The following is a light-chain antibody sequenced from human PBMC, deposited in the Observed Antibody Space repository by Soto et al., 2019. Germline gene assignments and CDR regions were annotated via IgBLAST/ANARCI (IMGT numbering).Light chain of an antibody. CDR3: QVWDSSSDHLYV. Sequence: SYELTQPPSVSVAPGKTARITCGGKNIGSKSVHWYQQKPGQAPVLVIYYDSDRPSGIPERFSGSNSGNTDTLTISRVEAGDEADYYCQVWDSSSDHLYVFGTGTKV. CDR1: NIGSKS. CDR2: YDS. V-gene: IGLV3-21*04. J-gene: IGLJ1*01.